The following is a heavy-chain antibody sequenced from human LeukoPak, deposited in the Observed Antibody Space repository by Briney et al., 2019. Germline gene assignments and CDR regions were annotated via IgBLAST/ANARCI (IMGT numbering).Heavy chain of an antibody. CDR1: GGSVSSGSSY. V-gene: IGHV4-61*01. CDR2: IYYSVST. J-gene: IGHJ4*02. CDR3: ARSSSRGANVRY. D-gene: IGHD6-6*01. Sequence: SETLSLTCTVSGGSVSSGSSYWSWIRRPPGNGLEWVGYIYYSVSTNYNPSLKSRVTISVDTSKNQFSLKLSSVTAADTAVYYCARSSSRGANVRYWGQGTLVTVSS.